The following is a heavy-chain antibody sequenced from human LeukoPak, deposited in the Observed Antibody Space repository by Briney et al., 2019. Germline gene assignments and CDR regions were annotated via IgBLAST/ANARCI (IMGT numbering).Heavy chain of an antibody. CDR2: INPKNGDT. CDR3: ARVGYTGYDYDH. Sequence: AASVKVSCKASGYSFSGFYIHWMRQAHGQGLDWMGWINPKNGDTIYSQKFQGRVTMTRDTSINTAYMELSSLISDDTAVYYCARVGYTGYDYDHWGQGTLVTVSS. CDR1: GYSFSGFY. D-gene: IGHD5-12*01. V-gene: IGHV1-2*02. J-gene: IGHJ5*02.